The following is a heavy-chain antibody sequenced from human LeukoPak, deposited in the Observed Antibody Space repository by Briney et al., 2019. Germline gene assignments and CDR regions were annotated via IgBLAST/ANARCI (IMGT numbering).Heavy chain of an antibody. CDR3: ARRRPEAFDI. Sequence: PSVTLSLTCTVSGGSISNYWSWIRQPAGKGLEWIGRINTSGNSNYNPSLRSRVTMSVDTSKNQFSLNLSSVTAADTAVYYCARRRPEAFDIWGQGTMVTVSS. CDR1: GGSISNY. V-gene: IGHV4-4*07. J-gene: IGHJ3*02. CDR2: INTSGNS.